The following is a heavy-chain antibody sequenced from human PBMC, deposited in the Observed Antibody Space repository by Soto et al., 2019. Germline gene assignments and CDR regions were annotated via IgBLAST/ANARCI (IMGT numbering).Heavy chain of an antibody. D-gene: IGHD3-22*01. CDR2: ISYDGSNK. Sequence: XGSLGLSSAASGFTFSSYCMHWVRQAPGKGLEWVAVISYDGSNKYYADSVKGRFTISRDNSKNTLYLQMNSLRAEDTAVYYCAKGYYCDSSGYLEDYWGQGTLVTVS. V-gene: IGHV3-30*18. CDR1: GFTFSSYC. J-gene: IGHJ4*02. CDR3: AKGYYCDSSGYLEDY.